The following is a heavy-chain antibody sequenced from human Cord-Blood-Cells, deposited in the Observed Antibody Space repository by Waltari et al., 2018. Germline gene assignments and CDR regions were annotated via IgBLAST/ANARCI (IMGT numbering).Heavy chain of an antibody. V-gene: IGHV1-69*09. D-gene: IGHD6-13*01. CDR3: ARSRLRGSSSWYGY. Sequence: QVQLVQSGAEVKKPGSSVKVSCKASGGTFSSYAISWVRQAPGQGLEWMGRTIPILGIANYTQKFQGRVTITADKSTSTAYMELSSLRSEDTAVYYCARSRLRGSSSWYGYWGQGTLVTVSS. CDR2: TIPILGIA. J-gene: IGHJ4*02. CDR1: GGTFSSYA.